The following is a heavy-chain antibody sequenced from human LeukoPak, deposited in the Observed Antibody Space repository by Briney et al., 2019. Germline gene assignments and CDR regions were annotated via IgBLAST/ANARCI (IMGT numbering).Heavy chain of an antibody. Sequence: GGSLRLSCEVSRFTFTDYWMNWVRQAPGKGPEWVASIRQDGSEKTYVDSVKGRFTISRDNTKNSLSLQLNGLRAEDTAVYYCARDGTAAGLYFDLWGQGTLVTVSS. J-gene: IGHJ4*01. CDR3: ARDGTAAGLYFDL. D-gene: IGHD6-13*01. CDR1: RFTFTDYW. V-gene: IGHV3-7*01. CDR2: IRQDGSEK.